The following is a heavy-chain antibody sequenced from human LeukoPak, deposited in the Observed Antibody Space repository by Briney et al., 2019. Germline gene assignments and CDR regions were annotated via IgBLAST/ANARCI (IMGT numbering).Heavy chain of an antibody. CDR1: GGSISSSNW. CDR3: ASDCSSTSCYDYYYYYGMDV. J-gene: IGHJ6*04. Sequence: SETLSLTCAVSGGSISSSNWWSWVRQPPGKGLEWIGEIYHSGSTNYNPSLKRRVTISVDKSKNQLCLKMSSVTAADTAVYYCASDCSSTSCYDYYYYYGMDVWGKGTTVTVSS. D-gene: IGHD2-2*01. V-gene: IGHV4-4*02. CDR2: IYHSGST.